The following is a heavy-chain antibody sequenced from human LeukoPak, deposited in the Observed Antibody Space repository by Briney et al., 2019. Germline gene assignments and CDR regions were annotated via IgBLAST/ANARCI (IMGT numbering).Heavy chain of an antibody. CDR2: IYYSGST. CDR3: ARHSRGGYNFVFDY. Sequence: SETLSLTCTVSGGSISSYYWSWIRQPPGKGLEWIGYIYYSGSTNYNPSLKSRVTISVDTSKNQFSLKLSSVTAADTAVYYCARHSRGGYNFVFDYWGQGTLVTVSS. V-gene: IGHV4-59*08. CDR1: GGSISSYY. D-gene: IGHD5-24*01. J-gene: IGHJ4*02.